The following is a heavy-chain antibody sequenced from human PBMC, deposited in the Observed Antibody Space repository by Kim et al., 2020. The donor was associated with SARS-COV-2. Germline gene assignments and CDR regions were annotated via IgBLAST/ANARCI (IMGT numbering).Heavy chain of an antibody. CDR2: ISYDGSNK. CDR3: AKVVNPPAGYYDSSGWGAFDI. Sequence: GGSLRLSCAASGFTFSSYGMHWVRQAPGKGLEWVAVISYDGSNKYYADSVKGRFTISRDNSKNTLYLQMNSLRAEDTAVYYCAKVVNPPAGYYDSSGWGAFDIWGQGTMVTVSS. CDR1: GFTFSSYG. V-gene: IGHV3-30*18. J-gene: IGHJ3*02. D-gene: IGHD3-22*01.